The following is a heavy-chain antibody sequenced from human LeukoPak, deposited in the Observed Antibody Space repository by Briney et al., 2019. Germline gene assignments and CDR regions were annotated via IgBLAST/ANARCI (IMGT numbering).Heavy chain of an antibody. V-gene: IGHV4-38-2*02. J-gene: IGHJ4*02. Sequence: SETLSLTCTVSGYSISSGYYWGWIRQPPGKGLEWIGSIYHSGSTYYNPSLKSRVTIPVDTSKNQFSLKLSSVTAADTAVYYCARAGAVAGLDSRRSFDYWGQGTLVTVSS. CDR1: GYSISSGYY. D-gene: IGHD6-19*01. CDR3: ARAGAVAGLDSRRSFDY. CDR2: IYHSGST.